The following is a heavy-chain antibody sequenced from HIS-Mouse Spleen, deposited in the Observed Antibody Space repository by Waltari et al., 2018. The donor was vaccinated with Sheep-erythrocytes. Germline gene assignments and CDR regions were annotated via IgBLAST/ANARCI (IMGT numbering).Heavy chain of an antibody. V-gene: IGHV1-46*01. CDR3: ARDTGALWMDV. CDR1: EYTFTSSY. CDR2: INPSGGST. J-gene: IGHJ6*02. D-gene: IGHD2-21*01. Sequence: QVQLVQSGAEVKKPGASVKISCKTSEYTFTSSYIHWVRQAPGQGLEWMGIINPSGGSTIYAQKFQGRVTMTRDTSTSTVYMELSSLRSEDTAVYYCARDTGALWMDVWGQGTTVTVSS.